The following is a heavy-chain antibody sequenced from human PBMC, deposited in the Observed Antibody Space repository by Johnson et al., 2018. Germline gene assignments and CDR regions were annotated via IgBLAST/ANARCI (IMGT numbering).Heavy chain of an antibody. CDR3: ARHVSKTFDY. CDR2: LYYRGNT. Sequence: QVQLQESGPGLVKPSETLSLTCTVSGGSVSGYYWSWLRQPPGKGLEWIGYLYYRGNTYYNPSFKSRVTISVNTSTNQFSLKPSSVTAADTAVYYCARHVSKTFDYWGQGTLVTASS. D-gene: IGHD5/OR15-5a*01. V-gene: IGHV4-59*02. J-gene: IGHJ4*02. CDR1: GGSVSGYY.